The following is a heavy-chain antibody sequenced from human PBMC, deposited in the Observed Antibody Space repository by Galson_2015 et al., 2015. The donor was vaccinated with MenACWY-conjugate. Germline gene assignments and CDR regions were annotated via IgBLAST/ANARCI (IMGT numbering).Heavy chain of an antibody. D-gene: IGHD3-9*01. CDR3: AKDQASYYDILTDQPRNAFDI. Sequence: SLRLSCAASGFTFSSYAMSWVRQAPGKGLEWVSAISGSGGSTYYADSVKGRFTISRDNSKNTLYLQMNSLRAEDTAVYYCAKDQASYYDILTDQPRNAFDIWGQGTLVTVSS. CDR2: ISGSGGST. CDR1: GFTFSSYA. V-gene: IGHV3-23*01. J-gene: IGHJ4*02.